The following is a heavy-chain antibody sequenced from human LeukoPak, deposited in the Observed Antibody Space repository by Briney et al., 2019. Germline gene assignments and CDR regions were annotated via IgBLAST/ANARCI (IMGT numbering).Heavy chain of an antibody. J-gene: IGHJ4*02. CDR1: GFTFSSYA. CDR3: TRLSYSSGYGDY. V-gene: IGHV3-23*01. D-gene: IGHD6-19*01. CDR2: INGRGGST. Sequence: GGSLRLSCAASGFTFSSYAMSWVRQAPGKGLEWVSGINGRGGSTYYADSVKGRFTISRDNSKNTAYLQMNSLKTEDTAVYYCTRLSYSSGYGDYWGQGTLVTVSS.